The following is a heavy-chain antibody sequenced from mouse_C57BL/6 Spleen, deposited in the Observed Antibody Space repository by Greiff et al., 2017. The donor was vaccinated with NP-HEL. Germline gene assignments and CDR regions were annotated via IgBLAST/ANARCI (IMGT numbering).Heavy chain of an antibody. CDR1: GYTFTTYP. J-gene: IGHJ1*03. D-gene: IGHD1-1*01. CDR2: FHPDNDDT. Sequence: VKLQESGAELVKPGASVKMSCTASGYTFTTYPIEWVKQNHGKSLEWIGNFHPDNDDTKYNEKFQGKATLTVEKSSSTVYLALSRLTSDDSAVYYCARGLITPGYFDVWGTGTTVTVSS. V-gene: IGHV1-47*01. CDR3: ARGLITPGYFDV.